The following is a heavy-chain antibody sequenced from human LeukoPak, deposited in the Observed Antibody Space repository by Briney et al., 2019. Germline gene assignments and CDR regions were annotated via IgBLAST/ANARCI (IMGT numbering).Heavy chain of an antibody. J-gene: IGHJ3*02. V-gene: IGHV1-69*05. CDR2: IIPIFGTA. D-gene: IGHD2-15*01. CDR3: ATGLEVASDAFDI. Sequence: SVKVSCKASGGTFSSYAISWVRQAPGQGLEWMGRIIPIFGTANYAQKFQGRVTITTDESTSTAYMELSSLRSEDTAVYYCATGLEVASDAFDIWGQETMVTVSS. CDR1: GGTFSSYA.